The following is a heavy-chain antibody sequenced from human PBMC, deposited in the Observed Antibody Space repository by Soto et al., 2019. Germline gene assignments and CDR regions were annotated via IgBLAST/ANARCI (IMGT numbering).Heavy chain of an antibody. CDR3: ARGHISSTKNWLDP. J-gene: IGHJ5*02. Sequence: GESLKLSCKGSGYSFTSYWIAWVRQMPGKGLEWMGIIYPGDSNTRYSPSFQGQVTISADKSISTAYLQWSSLKASDTAMYYCARGHISSTKNWLDPWGQGTLVTVSS. D-gene: IGHD6-6*01. V-gene: IGHV5-51*01. CDR2: IYPGDSNT. CDR1: GYSFTSYW.